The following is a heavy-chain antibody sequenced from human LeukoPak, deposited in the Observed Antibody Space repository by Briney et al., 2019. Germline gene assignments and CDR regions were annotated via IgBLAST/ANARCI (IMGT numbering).Heavy chain of an antibody. CDR1: GGSISISSYY. J-gene: IGHJ6*02. Sequence: SETLSLTCTVSGGSISISSYYCGWIRQPPGKGLEWIGSIYYSGSTYYNPSLKSRVTISVDTSKNQFSLKLSSVTAADTAVYYCARGARYYGMDVWGQGTTVPVSS. V-gene: IGHV4-39*07. CDR3: ARGARYYGMDV. CDR2: IYYSGST.